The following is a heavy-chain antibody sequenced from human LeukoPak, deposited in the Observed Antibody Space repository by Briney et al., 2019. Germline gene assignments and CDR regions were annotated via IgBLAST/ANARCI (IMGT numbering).Heavy chain of an antibody. CDR1: GDTFNNYA. Sequence: ASVKVSCKTSGDTFNNYAFSWVRQAPGQGLEWMGRIIPIFDIANYAQKFQGRVTITADKSTSTAYMDLISLRSEDTAVYYCVRGGTSNNYLDPWGQGTLVTVSS. CDR2: IIPIFDIA. D-gene: IGHD1-1*01. J-gene: IGHJ5*02. V-gene: IGHV1-69*04. CDR3: VRGGTSNNYLDP.